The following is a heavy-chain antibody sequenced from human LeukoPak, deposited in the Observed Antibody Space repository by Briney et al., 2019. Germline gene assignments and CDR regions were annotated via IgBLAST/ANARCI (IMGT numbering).Heavy chain of an antibody. Sequence: SETLSLTCTVSGGSISSGDYYWSWIRQPPGKGLEWIGYIYYSGSTYYNPSFKSRVSISVDTSKNQFSLKLSSVTAADTAVYYCARDAVLPAPIRMDVWGQGTTVTVSS. CDR2: IYYSGST. CDR3: ARDAVLPAPIRMDV. V-gene: IGHV4-30-4*01. J-gene: IGHJ6*02. CDR1: GGSISSGDYY. D-gene: IGHD2/OR15-2a*01.